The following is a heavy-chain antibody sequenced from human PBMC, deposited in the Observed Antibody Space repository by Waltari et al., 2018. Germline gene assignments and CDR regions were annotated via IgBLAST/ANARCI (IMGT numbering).Heavy chain of an antibody. D-gene: IGHD2-2*01. V-gene: IGHV4-4*02. CDR3: ARGPRRQSKGQTAAMQYYYYYGMDV. Sequence: QVQLQESGPGLVKPSGTLSLPCAVSGGSISSSNWWSWVRQPPGKGLAWMGEIYHSGSTNYNPSLKSRVTISVDKSKNQFSLKLSSVTAADTAVYYCARGPRRQSKGQTAAMQYYYYYGMDVWGQGTTVTVSS. CDR1: GGSISSSNW. J-gene: IGHJ6*02. CDR2: IYHSGST.